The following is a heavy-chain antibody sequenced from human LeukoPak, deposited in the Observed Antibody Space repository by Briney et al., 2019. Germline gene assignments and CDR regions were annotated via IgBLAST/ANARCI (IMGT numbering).Heavy chain of an antibody. CDR1: GGSFSAFF. Sequence: SETLSLTCAVSGGSFSAFFWRWIRQPPGKGLERIGDVGHSGSADYNPSLKSRVTVSADPSKTQFSLKLTSVTAADTAVYYCATRGDYSDTSGNSYDALDIWGQGTMVTVSS. CDR3: ATRGDYSDTSGNSYDALDI. D-gene: IGHD3-22*01. V-gene: IGHV4-34*01. J-gene: IGHJ3*02. CDR2: VGHSGSA.